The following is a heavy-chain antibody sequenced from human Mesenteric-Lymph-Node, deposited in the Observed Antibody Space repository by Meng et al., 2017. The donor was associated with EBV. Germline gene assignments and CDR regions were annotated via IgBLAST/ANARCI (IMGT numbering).Heavy chain of an antibody. CDR2: INTNTGNP. Sequence: QGQLVQSGFELKKPGASVKVYCKASRYTFNIYTMNWVRQGPGQGLEWMGWINTNTGNPTYAQGFTGRFVFSLDASVSTAFLEISSLKAEDTAVYYCARGLGGHSLWGQGTLVTVSS. CDR1: RYTFNIYT. D-gene: IGHD4-23*01. J-gene: IGHJ4*02. V-gene: IGHV7-4-1*02. CDR3: ARGLGGHSL.